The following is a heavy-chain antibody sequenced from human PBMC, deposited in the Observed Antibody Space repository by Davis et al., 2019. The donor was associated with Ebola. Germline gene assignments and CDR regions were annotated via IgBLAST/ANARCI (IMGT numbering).Heavy chain of an antibody. CDR1: GYSFNDYW. CDR2: IYPDDSDT. Sequence: GGSLRLSCKGSGYSFNDYWIAWVRQMPGKGLEWMGIIYPDDSDTRYSPSFQGQVTISADKSISTAYLQWSSLKASDTAMYYCARRYCSGGSCFDYWGQGTLVTVSS. V-gene: IGHV5-51*01. CDR3: ARRYCSGGSCFDY. J-gene: IGHJ4*02. D-gene: IGHD2-15*01.